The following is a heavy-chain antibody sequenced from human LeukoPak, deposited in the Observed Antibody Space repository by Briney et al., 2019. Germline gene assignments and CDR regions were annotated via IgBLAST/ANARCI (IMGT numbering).Heavy chain of an antibody. J-gene: IGHJ5*02. CDR3: ARGEFRVVKFTRFDP. D-gene: IGHD3-22*01. V-gene: IGHV4-39*07. Sequence: PETLSLTCTVSGGSISSYYWGWIRQPPGKGLEWIGSIYYSGSTYYNPSLKSRVTISVDTSKNQFSLKLSSVTAADTAVYYCARGEFRVVKFTRFDPWGQGTLVTVSS. CDR1: GGSISSYY. CDR2: IYYSGST.